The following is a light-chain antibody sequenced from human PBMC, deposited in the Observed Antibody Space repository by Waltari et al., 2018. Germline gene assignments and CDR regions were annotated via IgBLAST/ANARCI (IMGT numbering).Light chain of an antibody. CDR1: QSLLHSNGKNY. CDR2: LGS. Sequence: PVTPGEPASISCRSSQSLLHSNGKNYLDWYVQKPGQSPQLLIYLGSNRASGVPDRFSGSGSGTEFTLKISRVEADDVGIYYCMQSLQSPPYTFGQGTKLEIK. CDR3: MQSLQSPPYT. V-gene: IGKV2-28*01. J-gene: IGKJ2*01.